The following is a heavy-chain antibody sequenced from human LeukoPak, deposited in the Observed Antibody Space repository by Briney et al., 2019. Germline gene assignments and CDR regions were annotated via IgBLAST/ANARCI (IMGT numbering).Heavy chain of an antibody. V-gene: IGHV3-23*01. J-gene: IGHJ4*02. CDR2: ISGLSGSGGVT. CDR3: AKAAGGGYYDSSGYPPGD. CDR1: GFTFSSYA. Sequence: GGSLRLSCAASGFTFSSYAMSWVRQAPGKGLEWVSAISGLSGSGGVTYYADSVKGRFTISRDNSKNTLYPQMNSLGVEDTAVYYCAKAAGGGYYDSSGYPPGDWGQGTLVTVSS. D-gene: IGHD3-22*01.